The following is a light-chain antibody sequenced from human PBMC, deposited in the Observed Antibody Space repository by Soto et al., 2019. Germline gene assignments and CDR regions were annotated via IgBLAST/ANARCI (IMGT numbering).Light chain of an antibody. CDR1: QSVSSSY. Sequence: EIVFTQSPGTLSLSPGERATLPCRASQSVSSSYLAWYQQKPGQAPRLLIYGASSRATGIPDRFSGSGSGTDFTLTISRLEPEDFAVYYCQQYGSSLRTFGQGTKVDIK. V-gene: IGKV3-20*01. CDR3: QQYGSSLRT. CDR2: GAS. J-gene: IGKJ1*01.